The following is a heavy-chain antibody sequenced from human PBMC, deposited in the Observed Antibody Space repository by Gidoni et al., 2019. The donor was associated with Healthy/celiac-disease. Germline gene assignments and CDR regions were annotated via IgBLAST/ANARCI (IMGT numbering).Heavy chain of an antibody. D-gene: IGHD6-19*01. J-gene: IGHJ4*02. V-gene: IGHV4-59*01. CDR3: ARGAAYSSGWYDY. CDR2: SYYSGST. Sequence: QVQLQESGPGLVKPSETLSLTCTVSGGSISSYYWSWIRQPPGKGLEWSGYSYYSGSTNYNPSLKSRVTISVDTSKNQFSLKLSSVTAADTAVYYCARGAAYSSGWYDYWGQGTLVTVSS. CDR1: GGSISSYY.